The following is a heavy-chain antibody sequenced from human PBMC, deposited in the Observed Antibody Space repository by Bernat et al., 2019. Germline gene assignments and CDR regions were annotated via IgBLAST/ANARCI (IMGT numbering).Heavy chain of an antibody. J-gene: IGHJ4*02. CDR2: ISYDGSNK. CDR1: GFTFSSYA. CDR3: ARAEDSSSCYDY. D-gene: IGHD6-13*01. Sequence: QVQLVESGGGVVQPGRSLRLSCAASGFTFSSYAMHWVRQAPGKGLEWVAVISYDGSNKYYDNSVKGRFTITRDNSKNTLYLQMNSRRAEDTTVYYCARAEDSSSCYDYWGQGTLVTVSS. V-gene: IGHV3-30-3*01.